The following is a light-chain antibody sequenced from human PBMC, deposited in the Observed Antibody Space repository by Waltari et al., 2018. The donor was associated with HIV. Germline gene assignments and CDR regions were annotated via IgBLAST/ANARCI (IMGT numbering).Light chain of an antibody. Sequence: EILMTQSPATLSVSPGERATLSCRASQRVNSNLARYQQKPGQTPRLLIYGTTTRATDIPARFSGSGSGTEFTLTISSLQSEDFAVYYCHHYNNWRETFGQGTKVEIK. CDR1: QRVNSN. CDR2: GTT. V-gene: IGKV3-15*01. J-gene: IGKJ1*01. CDR3: HHYNNWRET.